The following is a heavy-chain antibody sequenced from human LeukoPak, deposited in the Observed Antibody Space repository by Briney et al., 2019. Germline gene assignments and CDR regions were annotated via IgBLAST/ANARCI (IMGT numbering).Heavy chain of an antibody. CDR3: TRYDPAATGGWFDP. D-gene: IGHD2-15*01. CDR2: VHYNGNT. V-gene: IGHV4-39*01. J-gene: IGHJ5*02. Sequence: SETLSLTCTVSGGSISSSNYYWGWIRQPPGKGLEGIGIVHYNGNTYYNPSLRSRVTISVDPSKSQFSLELSSVAAADTAVYYCTRYDPAATGGWFDPWGQGTLVTVSS. CDR1: GGSISSSNYY.